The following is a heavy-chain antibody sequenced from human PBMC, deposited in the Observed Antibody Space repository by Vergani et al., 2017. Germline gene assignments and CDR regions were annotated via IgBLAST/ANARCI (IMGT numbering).Heavy chain of an antibody. CDR1: GGSISSGSYY. CDR3: ARGATYYDFWSGYHYGMDV. CDR2: IYTSGST. Sequence: QVQLQESGPGLVKPSQTLSLTCTVSGGSISSGSYYWSWIRQPAGKGLEWIGRIYTSGSTNYNPSLKSRVTISVDTSKNQFSLKLSSVTAADTAVYYCARGATYYDFWSGYHYGMDVWGQGTTVTVSS. D-gene: IGHD3-3*01. J-gene: IGHJ6*02. V-gene: IGHV4-61*02.